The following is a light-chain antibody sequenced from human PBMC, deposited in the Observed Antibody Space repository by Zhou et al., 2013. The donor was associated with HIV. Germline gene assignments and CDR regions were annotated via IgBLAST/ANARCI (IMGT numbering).Light chain of an antibody. J-gene: IGKJ5*01. CDR3: MQALQRVS. V-gene: IGKV2-28*01. CDR2: LTS. CDR1: QSLLNNNGDNH. Sequence: EIVMTQSPLFLPVTPGESAFISCRPSQSLLNNNGDNHLHWYLQKPGQSPRLLMYLTSKRAPGVPDRFSGSTSGTTFTLNITRVEAEDIGVYFCMQALQRVSFGPGTRLEIK.